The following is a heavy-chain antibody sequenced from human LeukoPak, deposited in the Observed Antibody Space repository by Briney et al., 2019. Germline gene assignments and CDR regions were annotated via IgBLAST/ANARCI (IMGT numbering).Heavy chain of an antibody. V-gene: IGHV1-18*01. CDR2: ISAYNGNT. J-gene: IGHJ3*02. Sequence: ASVKVSCKASGYTFTSYGISWVRQAPGQGLEWMGWISAYNGNTNYAQKLQGRVTMTTDTSTSTAYMELRSLRSDDTAVYYCARDSEMATISDAFDIWGQGTMVTVSS. CDR3: ARDSEMATISDAFDI. D-gene: IGHD5-24*01. CDR1: GYTFTSYG.